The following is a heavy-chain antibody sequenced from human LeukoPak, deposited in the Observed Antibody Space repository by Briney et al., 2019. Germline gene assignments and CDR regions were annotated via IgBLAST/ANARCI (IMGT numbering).Heavy chain of an antibody. V-gene: IGHV4-59*01. CDR1: GGSISSYY. Sequence: SETLSLTCSVSGGSISSYYWSWIRQPPGKGLEWIGYIYYSGSTHYNPSLKSRVTITVDTSKNQFSLKLSSVTAADTAVYFCARGLAVSGRSSLDFWGQGTLVTVSS. CDR3: ARGLAVSGRSSLDF. CDR2: IYYSGST. D-gene: IGHD6-19*01. J-gene: IGHJ4*02.